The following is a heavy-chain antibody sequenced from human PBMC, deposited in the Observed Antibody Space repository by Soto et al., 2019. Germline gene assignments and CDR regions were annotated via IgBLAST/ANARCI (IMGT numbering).Heavy chain of an antibody. Sequence: QVQLQQWGAGLLKPSETLSLTCAVAGGSFSTYHWSWIRQPPGKGLEWIGEVDHGVNTNYNPSLKNRVTISFDTSKNQFSLKLTSVTAAVTAGYFCSRAGYYDVLTGREYSFDSWGQGTLVTVSS. CDR1: GGSFSTYH. D-gene: IGHD3-9*01. V-gene: IGHV4-34*01. CDR3: SRAGYYDVLTGREYSFDS. CDR2: VDHGVNT. J-gene: IGHJ4*02.